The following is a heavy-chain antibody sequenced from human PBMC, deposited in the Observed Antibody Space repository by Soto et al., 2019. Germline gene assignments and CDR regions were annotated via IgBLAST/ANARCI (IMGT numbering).Heavy chain of an antibody. CDR3: AKNQGVELVPLATVDWFDP. CDR2: ISGSGLNK. J-gene: IGHJ5*02. Sequence: GGSVRLSCAASGFTFENFGMSWVRQAPGKGLEWISSISGSGLNKYYADSVKGRFTISRDNSKNTVYLELSNLRAEDTAVYHCAKNQGVELVPLATVDWFDPWGQGSVVTVSS. V-gene: IGHV3-23*01. CDR1: GFTFENFG. D-gene: IGHD1-26*01.